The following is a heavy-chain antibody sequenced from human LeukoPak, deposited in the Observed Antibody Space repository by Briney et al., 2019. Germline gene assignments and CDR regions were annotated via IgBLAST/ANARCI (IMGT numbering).Heavy chain of an antibody. CDR1: GVSISSSNSY. Sequence: PSETLSLTCTVSGVSISSSNSYWGWIRQPPGKGLEWIGEINHSGSTNYNPSLKSRVTISVDTSKNQFSLKLSSVTAADTAVYYCARGNRRGSSVWYNYWGQGTLVTVSS. V-gene: IGHV4-39*07. J-gene: IGHJ4*02. D-gene: IGHD6-19*01. CDR2: INHSGST. CDR3: ARGNRRGSSVWYNY.